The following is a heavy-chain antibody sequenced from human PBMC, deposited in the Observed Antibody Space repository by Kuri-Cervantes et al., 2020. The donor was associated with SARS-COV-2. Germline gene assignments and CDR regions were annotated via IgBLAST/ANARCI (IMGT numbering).Heavy chain of an antibody. J-gene: IGHJ3*02. D-gene: IGHD2-15*01. CDR2: ISYDGSNK. CDR1: GFTFSSYA. Sequence: GGSLRLSCAVSGFTFSSYAMHWVRQAPGKGLEWVAVISYDGSNKYYADSVKGRFTISRDNSKNTLYLQMNSLRAEDTAVYYCARPQGYCSGGSCPDAFDIWGQGTMVTVSS. CDR3: ARPQGYCSGGSCPDAFDI. V-gene: IGHV3-30-3*01.